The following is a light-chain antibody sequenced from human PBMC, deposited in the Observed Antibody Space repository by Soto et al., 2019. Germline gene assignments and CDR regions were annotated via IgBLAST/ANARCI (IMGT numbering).Light chain of an antibody. Sequence: EIVMTQSPATLSVSPGERATLSCRASQSVSSNLAWYQQKLGQAPRLLIYGASTRATGIPASCSGSGSGTEFTLTISSLQSEDFAVYYCQQYNNWPLTFGGGTKVEIK. CDR2: GAS. V-gene: IGKV3-15*01. CDR3: QQYNNWPLT. J-gene: IGKJ4*01. CDR1: QSVSSN.